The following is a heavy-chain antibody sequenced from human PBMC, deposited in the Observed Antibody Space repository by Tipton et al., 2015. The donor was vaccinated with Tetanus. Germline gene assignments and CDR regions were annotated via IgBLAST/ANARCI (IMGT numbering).Heavy chain of an antibody. V-gene: IGHV4-39*01. J-gene: IGHJ5*02. D-gene: IGHD1-1*01. CDR2: IYSYRESI. CDR3: ATTADNWFDP. Sequence: LRLSCTVSGGSISSGTYHWNWIRQPPGKGLEWIGSIYSYRESIFENPSLKSRVTISLDTSNNQFSMKLSSVTAADTAVYYCATTADNWFDPWGQGTLFTVSS. CDR1: GGSISSGTYH.